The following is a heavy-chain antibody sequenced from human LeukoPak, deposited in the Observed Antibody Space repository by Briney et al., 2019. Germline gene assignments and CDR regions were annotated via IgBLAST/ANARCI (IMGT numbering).Heavy chain of an antibody. CDR3: ATSSGIAAAGIDY. CDR1: DGSISSSSYY. CDR2: IYYSGST. Sequence: KPSETLSLTCTVSDGSISSSSYYWGWIRQPPGKGLEWIGSIYYSGSTYYNPSLKSRVTISVDTSKNQFSLKLSSVTAADTAVYYCATSSGIAAAGIDYWGQGTLVTVSS. D-gene: IGHD6-13*01. J-gene: IGHJ4*02. V-gene: IGHV4-39*01.